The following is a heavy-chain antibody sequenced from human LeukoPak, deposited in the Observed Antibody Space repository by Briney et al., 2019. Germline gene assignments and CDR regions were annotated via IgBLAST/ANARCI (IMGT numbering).Heavy chain of an antibody. V-gene: IGHV3-30*03. CDR1: GFSFSRDG. D-gene: IGHD3-10*01. CDR3: ATSSGRSDY. CDR2: ISYDGSNK. Sequence: GGSLRLSCVASGFSFSRDGMHWVRQAPGKGLEWVAVISYDGSNKYYADSVKGRFTISRDNSKNTLYLQMNSLRAEDTAVYYCATSSGRSDYWGQGTLVTVSS. J-gene: IGHJ4*02.